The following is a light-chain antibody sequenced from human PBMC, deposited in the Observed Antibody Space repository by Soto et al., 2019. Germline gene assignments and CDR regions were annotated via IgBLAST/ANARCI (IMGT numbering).Light chain of an antibody. J-gene: IGKJ1*01. CDR1: QSVSSY. CDR2: DAS. Sequence: EIPLTKSPATLSLPPVERATTYFRASQSVSSYLAWYQQKPGQATRLLIYDASNRATGITARFSGSGSGTDFTLNISRLEPEDFAVYYCQQRSNWTPTFGPGTKVDI. V-gene: IGKV3-11*01. CDR3: QQRSNWTPT.